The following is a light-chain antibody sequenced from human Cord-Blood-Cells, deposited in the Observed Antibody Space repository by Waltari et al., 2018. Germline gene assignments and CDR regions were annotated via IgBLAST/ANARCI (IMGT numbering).Light chain of an antibody. CDR3: QQSYSTPYS. CDR1: QSISSY. Sequence: DIQMTQSPSSLSASVGYRVTITCLASQSISSYLNWYQQKPGRAPKLLIYAASSLQSGVPSRCSGSGSGTDFTLTISSLQPADFATYYCQQSYSTPYSFGQGTKLEIK. J-gene: IGKJ2*03. CDR2: AAS. V-gene: IGKV1-39*01.